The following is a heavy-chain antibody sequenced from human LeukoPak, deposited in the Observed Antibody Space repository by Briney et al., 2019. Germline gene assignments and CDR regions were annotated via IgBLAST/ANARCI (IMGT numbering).Heavy chain of an antibody. CDR2: ITSNGGSA. Sequence: PGGSLRLSCSASGFTFSNYAMYWARQAPGEGLEYVSAITSNGGSAYYADSVKGRFTISRDNSRNTLYLQISSLRADDTAVYYCAGFRATAGPYWGQGTLVTVSS. CDR1: GFTFSNYA. D-gene: IGHD6-13*01. J-gene: IGHJ4*02. V-gene: IGHV3-64D*08. CDR3: AGFRATAGPY.